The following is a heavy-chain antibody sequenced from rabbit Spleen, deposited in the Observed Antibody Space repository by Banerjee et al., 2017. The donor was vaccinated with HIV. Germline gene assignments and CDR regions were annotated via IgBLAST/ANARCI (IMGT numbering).Heavy chain of an antibody. V-gene: IGHV1S7*01. J-gene: IGHJ4*01. CDR3: ARDPFSRLVPGNL. CDR2: FDPVFGST. Sequence: QLKESGGGLVQPGGSLKVSCIASGFDFSSYYMSWVRQAPGKGLEWIGYFDPVFGSTYYASWVNGQFTISSHNAQNTLYLQLNSLTDADTATYFCARDPFSRLVPGNLWGPGTLVTVS. CDR1: GFDFSSYY. D-gene: IGHD4-1*01.